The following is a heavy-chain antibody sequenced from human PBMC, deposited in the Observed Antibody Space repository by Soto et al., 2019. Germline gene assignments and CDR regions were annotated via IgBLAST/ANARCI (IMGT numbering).Heavy chain of an antibody. CDR1: GGSISSYY. CDR3: ARGGSRGDY. Sequence: QVQLQESGPGLVKASETLSLTCTVSGGSISSYYWSWIRQPPGKGLEWIGYIYYSGSTKYNPSLKSRVTISVDTSKNQFSLRLSSVTAADTAVYYCARGGSRGDYWGQGTLVTVSS. J-gene: IGHJ4*02. D-gene: IGHD3-10*01. V-gene: IGHV4-59*01. CDR2: IYYSGST.